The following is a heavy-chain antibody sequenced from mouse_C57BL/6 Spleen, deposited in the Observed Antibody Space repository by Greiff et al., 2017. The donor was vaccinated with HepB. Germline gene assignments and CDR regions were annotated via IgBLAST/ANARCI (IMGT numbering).Heavy chain of an antibody. V-gene: IGHV5-6*01. Sequence: EVKLQESGGDLVKPGGSLKLSCAASGFTFSSYGMSWVRQTPDKRLEWVATISSGGSYTYYPDSVKGRFTISRDNAKNTLYLQMSSLKSEDTAMYYCARITSDFDYWGQGTTLTVSS. CDR2: ISSGGSYT. J-gene: IGHJ2*01. D-gene: IGHD1-1*01. CDR1: GFTFSSYG. CDR3: ARITSDFDY.